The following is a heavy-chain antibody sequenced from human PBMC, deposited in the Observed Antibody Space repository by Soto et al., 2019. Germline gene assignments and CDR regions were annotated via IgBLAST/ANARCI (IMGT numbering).Heavy chain of an antibody. D-gene: IGHD6-13*01. CDR1: GFSLSTSGVG. CDR2: IYWDDDK. V-gene: IGHV2-5*02. Sequence: SGPTLVNPTQTLTLTCTFSGFSLSTSGVGVGWIRQPPGKALEWLALIYWDDDKRYSPSLKSGLTITKDTSKNQVVLTMTNMDPVDTATYYCAHRQPAASNSWNNYFDYWGQGTLVT. J-gene: IGHJ4*02. CDR3: AHRQPAASNSWNNYFDY.